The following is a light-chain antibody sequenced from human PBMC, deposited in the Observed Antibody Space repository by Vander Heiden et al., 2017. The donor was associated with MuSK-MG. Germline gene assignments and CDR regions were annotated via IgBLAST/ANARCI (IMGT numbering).Light chain of an antibody. CDR3: QKYNSAPQT. Sequence: IQLTQSPSSLSASVGDRVTITCRASQGISNYLDWYQQKPGKVPKLLIYAASTLQTGVPSRFSGSGSGTDFTLTISSLQPEDVATYYCQKYNSAPQTFGQRTKVEIK. V-gene: IGKV1-27*01. CDR2: AAS. CDR1: QGISNY. J-gene: IGKJ1*01.